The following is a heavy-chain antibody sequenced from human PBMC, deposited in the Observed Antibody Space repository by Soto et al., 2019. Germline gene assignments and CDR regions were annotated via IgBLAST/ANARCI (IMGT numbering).Heavy chain of an antibody. J-gene: IGHJ6*02. CDR1: GYSFTSYW. CDR2: IDPSDSYT. Sequence: GESLKISCKGSGYSFTSYWISWVRQMPGKGLEWMGRIDPSDSYTNYSPSFQGHVTISADKSISTAYLQWSSLKASDTAMYYCARGTSGYSYQFYYYYGMDVWGQGTTVTVSS. V-gene: IGHV5-10-1*01. D-gene: IGHD3-9*01. CDR3: ARGTSGYSYQFYYYYGMDV.